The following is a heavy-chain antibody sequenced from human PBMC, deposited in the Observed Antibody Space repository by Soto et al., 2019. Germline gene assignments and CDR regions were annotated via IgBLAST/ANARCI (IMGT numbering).Heavy chain of an antibody. Sequence: EVQLVESGGGLVQPGGSLRLSCAASGFTFSSYAMHWVRQATGKGLEWVSAIGTAGDTYYPGSVKGRFTISRENAKNSLYLQMNSLRAEDTAVYYCAREGGIAARHFDYWGQGTLVTVSS. V-gene: IGHV3-13*01. D-gene: IGHD6-6*01. CDR2: IGTAGDT. J-gene: IGHJ4*02. CDR1: GFTFSSYA. CDR3: AREGGIAARHFDY.